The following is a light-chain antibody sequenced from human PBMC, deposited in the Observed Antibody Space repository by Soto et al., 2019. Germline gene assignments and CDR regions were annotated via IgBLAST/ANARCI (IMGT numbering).Light chain of an antibody. V-gene: IGKV3-20*01. CDR1: QSFSSSY. CDR2: GAT. CDR3: QQYHTSPLT. Sequence: EIVLTQSPGTLSLSPGERATFSCRASQSFSSSYIAWYHQKRVQAPRRLIYGATIRATGIPDRFSGSRSGTVFTLTISRLEPEDFALYYCQQYHTSPLTFGQGTKADI. J-gene: IGKJ1*01.